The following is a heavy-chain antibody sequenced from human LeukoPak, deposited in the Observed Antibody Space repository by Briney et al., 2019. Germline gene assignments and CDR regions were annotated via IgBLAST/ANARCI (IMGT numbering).Heavy chain of an antibody. V-gene: IGHV1-2*02. D-gene: IGHD2-2*01. Sequence: ASVKVSCKASGYTFTDYYMHWVRQAPGQGLEWMGWMNPKNGGTNYAQKFQGRVIMTRDTSISTSYMELSRLTYDDTAVYYCARSSVIVPAAINWFDPWGQGTLVTVSS. CDR1: GYTFTDYY. J-gene: IGHJ5*02. CDR2: MNPKNGGT. CDR3: ARSSVIVPAAINWFDP.